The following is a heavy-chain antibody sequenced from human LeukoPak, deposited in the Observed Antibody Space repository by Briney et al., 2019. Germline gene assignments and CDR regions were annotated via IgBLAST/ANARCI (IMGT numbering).Heavy chain of an antibody. Sequence: TSETLSLTCTVSGGSISRYYWSWIRQPPGKGLEWIGYIYYSGSTNYNPSLKSRVTISVDTSKNQFSLKLSSVTAADTAVYYCARMVRGVKGPFDYWGQGTLVTVSS. V-gene: IGHV4-59*01. CDR3: ARMVRGVKGPFDY. CDR2: IYYSGST. J-gene: IGHJ4*02. CDR1: GGSISRYY. D-gene: IGHD3-10*01.